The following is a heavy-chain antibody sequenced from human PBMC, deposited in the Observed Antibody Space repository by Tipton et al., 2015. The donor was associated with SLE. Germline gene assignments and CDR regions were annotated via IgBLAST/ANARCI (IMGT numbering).Heavy chain of an antibody. CDR2: IYYSGSA. V-gene: IGHV4-59*11. Sequence: TLSLTCTVSGGSISSHYWSWIRQPPGKGLEWIGYIYYSGSANYNPSLKSRVTISVDTSKNQFSLKLSSVTAADTAVYYCARGVWAYCGGDCYSPYYYYHGMDVWGQGTTVTVSS. J-gene: IGHJ6*02. CDR3: ARGVWAYCGGDCYSPYYYYHGMDV. CDR1: GGSISSHY. D-gene: IGHD2-21*01.